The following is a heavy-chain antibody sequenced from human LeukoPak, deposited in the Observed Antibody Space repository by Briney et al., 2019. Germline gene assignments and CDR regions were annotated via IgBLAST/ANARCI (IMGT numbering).Heavy chain of an antibody. CDR3: AKGPWTTVDDNWFDP. CDR1: GFTFDDYA. J-gene: IGHJ5*02. CDR2: ISWNSGGI. Sequence: GGSLRLSCAASGFTFDDYAMHWVRQAPGKGLEWVSGISWNSGGIGYADSVKGRFTISRDNAKNSLYLQMNSLRAEDTALYYCAKGPWTTVDDNWFDPWGQGTLVTVSS. V-gene: IGHV3-9*01. D-gene: IGHD4-23*01.